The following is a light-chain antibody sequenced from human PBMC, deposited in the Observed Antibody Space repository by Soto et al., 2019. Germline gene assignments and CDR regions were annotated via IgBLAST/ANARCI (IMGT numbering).Light chain of an antibody. CDR1: SCDVGGYNY. CDR2: EVS. V-gene: IGLV2-14*01. Sequence: QSALTQPASVSGSPGQSITISCTGTSCDVGGYNYVSWYQQHPGKAPKLMIYEVSNRPSGVSNRFSGSKSGNTASLTISGLQAEDEAYYCCSSDTSSSTLVVFGTGTKVTVL. J-gene: IGLJ1*01. CDR3: SSDTSSSTLVV.